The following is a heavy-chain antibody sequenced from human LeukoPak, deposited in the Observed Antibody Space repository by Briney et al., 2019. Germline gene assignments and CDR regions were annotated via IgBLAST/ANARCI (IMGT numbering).Heavy chain of an antibody. V-gene: IGHV3-23*01. D-gene: IGHD3-10*01. CDR2: TSSSDAGT. CDR1: GFPLSSYA. Sequence: GGSLRLSCAASGFPLSSYAMSWVRQAPGKGLEWVSATSSSDAGTYYADSVRGRFTISRDNSRNTLYLQMNSLRAEDTALYYCARGRQVRGVIYYYYYMDVWGKGTTVTVSS. CDR3: ARGRQVRGVIYYYYYMDV. J-gene: IGHJ6*03.